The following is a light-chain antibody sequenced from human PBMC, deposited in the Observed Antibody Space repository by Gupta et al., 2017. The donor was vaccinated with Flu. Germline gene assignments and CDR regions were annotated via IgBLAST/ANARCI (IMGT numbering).Light chain of an antibody. Sequence: EVVLTQSPATLSLSPGERATLSCRASQSVDKYLGWYQQKPGQAPRLLIWHASNRATGIPARFSGSGSGTDFTLTISSREPEDFGIYYCEQHDNWPRYTFGRGTKLEIK. CDR3: EQHDNWPRYT. J-gene: IGKJ2*01. V-gene: IGKV3-11*01. CDR1: QSVDKY. CDR2: HAS.